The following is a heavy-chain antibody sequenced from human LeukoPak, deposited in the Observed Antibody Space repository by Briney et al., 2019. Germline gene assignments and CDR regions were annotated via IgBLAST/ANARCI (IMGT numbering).Heavy chain of an antibody. CDR1: GFTFSSYW. Sequence: GGSLSLSCAASGFTFSSYWGSGVRKAPGKGLEGVANIKQDGSEKYYVDSVKGRFTISRDNAKNSLYLQMNSLRAEDTAVYYCARFTSARSSSWFDPWGQGTLVTVSS. J-gene: IGHJ5*02. D-gene: IGHD6-6*01. CDR2: IKQDGSEK. CDR3: ARFTSARSSSWFDP. V-gene: IGHV3-7*01.